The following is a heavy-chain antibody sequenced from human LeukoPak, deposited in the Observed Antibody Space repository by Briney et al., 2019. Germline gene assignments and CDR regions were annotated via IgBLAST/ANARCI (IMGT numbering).Heavy chain of an antibody. CDR2: ISGSSRTI. D-gene: IGHD4/OR15-4a*01. Sequence: GGSLRLSCAASGFTFSNFWMHWVRQAPGKGLEWVSYISGSSRTIYYADSVKGRFTISRDNAKNSLHLQINSLRDEDTAVYYCAIRGYYGTTYAYDYHAMDVWGQGTAVTVSS. J-gene: IGHJ6*02. CDR1: GFTFSNFW. V-gene: IGHV3-48*02. CDR3: AIRGYYGTTYAYDYHAMDV.